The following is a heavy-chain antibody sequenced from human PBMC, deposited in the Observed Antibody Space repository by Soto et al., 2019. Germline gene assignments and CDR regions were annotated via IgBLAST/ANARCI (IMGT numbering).Heavy chain of an antibody. V-gene: IGHV1-18*04. J-gene: IGHJ6*04. CDR1: GYTFTSYG. CDR3: ARLYSSSWDVPPRWWYYYCRDV. Sequence: GASVKVSCKASGYTFTSYGISWVRQAPGQGLEWMGWISAYNGNTNYAQKLQGRVTMTTDTSTSTAYMELRSLRSDDTAVYYCARLYSSSWDVPPRWWYYYCRDVWGEGTTVTVSS. CDR2: ISAYNGNT. D-gene: IGHD6-13*01.